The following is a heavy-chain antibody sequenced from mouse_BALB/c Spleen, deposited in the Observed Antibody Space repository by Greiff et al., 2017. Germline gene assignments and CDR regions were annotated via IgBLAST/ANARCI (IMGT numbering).Heavy chain of an antibody. D-gene: IGHD2-1*01. J-gene: IGHJ1*01. Sequence: EVQLQQSGAELVKPGASVKLSCTASGFNIKDTYMHWVKQRPEQGLEWIGRIDPANGNTKYDPKFQGKATITADTSSNTAYLQLSSLTSEDTAVYYCARSGYYGNYVWYFDVWGAGTTVTVSS. CDR1: GFNIKDTY. CDR2: IDPANGNT. CDR3: ARSGYYGNYVWYFDV. V-gene: IGHV14-3*02.